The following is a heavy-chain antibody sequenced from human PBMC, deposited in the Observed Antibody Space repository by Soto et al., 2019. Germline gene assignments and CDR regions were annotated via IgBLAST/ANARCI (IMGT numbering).Heavy chain of an antibody. CDR3: ARGSAAAGPYYFDY. D-gene: IGHD6-13*01. CDR2: IIPIFGTA. CDR1: GGTFSSYA. V-gene: IGHV1-69*13. J-gene: IGHJ4*02. Sequence: SVKVSCKASGGTFSSYAISWVRQAPGQGLEWMGGIIPIFGTANYAQNFQGRVTITGDESTNTAYMELSSLRSEDTVVYFCARGSAAAGPYYFDYWAQGTLVTVSS.